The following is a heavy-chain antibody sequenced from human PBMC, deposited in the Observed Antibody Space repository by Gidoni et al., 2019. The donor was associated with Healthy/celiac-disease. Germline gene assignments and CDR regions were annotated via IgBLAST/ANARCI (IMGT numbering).Heavy chain of an antibody. D-gene: IGHD6-19*01. CDR1: GFTFSSYA. V-gene: IGHV3-23*01. CDR2: ISGSGGST. CDR3: AKSVGSSGWSHGDY. Sequence: EVQLLESGGGLVQPGGSLRLSCAASGFTFSSYAMSWVRQAPGKGLELVSAISGSGGSTYYADSVKGRFTISRDNSKNTLYLQMNSLRAEDTAVYYCAKSVGSSGWSHGDYWGQGTLVTVSS. J-gene: IGHJ4*02.